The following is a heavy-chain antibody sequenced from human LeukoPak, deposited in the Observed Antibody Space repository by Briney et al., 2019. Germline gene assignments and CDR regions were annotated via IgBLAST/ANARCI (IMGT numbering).Heavy chain of an antibody. J-gene: IGHJ3*02. D-gene: IGHD1-26*01. V-gene: IGHV4-39*01. CDR1: GGSISSSSYY. CDR3: ARLTVGSDAFDI. Sequence: PSETLSLTCTVSGGSISSSSYYWGWIRQPPGKGLEWIGSIYYSGRTYYNPSRKSRVTISVDTSKNQFSLKLSSVTAADTAVYYCARLTVGSDAFDIWGQGTMVTVSS. CDR2: IYYSGRT.